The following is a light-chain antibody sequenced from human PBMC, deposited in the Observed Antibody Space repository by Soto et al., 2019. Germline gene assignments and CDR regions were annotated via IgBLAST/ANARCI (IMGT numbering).Light chain of an antibody. J-gene: IGKJ1*01. CDR2: KAS. CDR1: QSISSW. CDR3: QQYNSSPWT. V-gene: IGKV1-5*03. Sequence: DIQMTQSPSTLSASVGDRVTITCRASQSISSWLAWYQQKPGKAPKLLIYKASSLGSGAPSRFSGSGSGTEFTLTISSLQPDDFATYYCQQYNSSPWTFGQGTKVEIK.